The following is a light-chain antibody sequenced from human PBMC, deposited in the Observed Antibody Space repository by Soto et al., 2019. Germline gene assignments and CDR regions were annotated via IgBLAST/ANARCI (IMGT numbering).Light chain of an antibody. J-gene: IGKJ1*01. CDR1: QRVSNNY. CDR3: QQHGTSPPSWT. Sequence: ETVLTQSPGTLSLSPGERATLFCRASQRVSNNYLAWYQQKPGQAPGLLIYGASSRATGIPDRFSGSGSGTDFSLTISRLEPEDSAVYYCQQHGTSPPSWTFGQGTKVEIK. V-gene: IGKV3-20*01. CDR2: GAS.